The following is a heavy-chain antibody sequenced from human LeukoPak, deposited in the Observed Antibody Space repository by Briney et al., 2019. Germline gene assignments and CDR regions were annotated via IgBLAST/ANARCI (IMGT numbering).Heavy chain of an antibody. V-gene: IGHV3-30*04. CDR2: ISYDGSNK. J-gene: IGHJ5*02. Sequence: GGSLRLSCAASGFTFSGYAVHWVRQAPGKGLEWVAVISYDGSNKYYADSVKGRFTISRDNSKNTLYLQMNSLRAEDTAVYYCARDSSGYYYVSRFDPWGQGTLVTVSS. CDR1: GFTFSGYA. CDR3: ARDSSGYYYVSRFDP. D-gene: IGHD3-22*01.